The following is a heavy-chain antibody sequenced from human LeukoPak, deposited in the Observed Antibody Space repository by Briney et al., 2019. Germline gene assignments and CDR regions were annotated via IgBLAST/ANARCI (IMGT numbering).Heavy chain of an antibody. CDR3: AKDLNRVTIFGVVTSTQYYFDY. CDR1: GFTFSSYG. Sequence: GGSLRLSCAASGFTFSSYGMHWVRQAPGKGLEWVAFIRYDGSNKYYADSVKGRFTISRDNSKNTLYLQMNSPRAEDTAVYYCAKDLNRVTIFGVVTSTQYYFDYWGQGTLVTVSS. D-gene: IGHD3-3*01. CDR2: IRYDGSNK. J-gene: IGHJ4*02. V-gene: IGHV3-30*02.